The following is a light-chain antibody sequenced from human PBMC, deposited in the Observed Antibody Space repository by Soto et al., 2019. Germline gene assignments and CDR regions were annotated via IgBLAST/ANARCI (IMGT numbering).Light chain of an antibody. CDR1: QSVSSY. Sequence: EIVLTQSPATLSLSPGERATLSCMASQSVSSYLAWYQQKPGQAPRLLIYGASTRATGITARFSGSGSGTEFTLTISSLQSEDFAVYYCQQYNNWPITVGQGTRLEIK. CDR3: QQYNNWPIT. V-gene: IGKV3D-15*01. J-gene: IGKJ5*01. CDR2: GAS.